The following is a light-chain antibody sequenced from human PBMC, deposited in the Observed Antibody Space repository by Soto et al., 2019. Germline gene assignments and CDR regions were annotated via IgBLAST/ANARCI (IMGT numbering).Light chain of an antibody. CDR1: QSVSSSY. J-gene: IGKJ3*01. Sequence: EIVLTQSPGTLSLSPGERATLSCRTSQSVSSSYLAWYQQKPGQAPRLLIYGASNRATGIPDRFSGSGSGTDFTLTISRLEPEDFAVYYCQHYGTSPLTLGPGTKVYIK. CDR2: GAS. V-gene: IGKV3-20*01. CDR3: QHYGTSPLT.